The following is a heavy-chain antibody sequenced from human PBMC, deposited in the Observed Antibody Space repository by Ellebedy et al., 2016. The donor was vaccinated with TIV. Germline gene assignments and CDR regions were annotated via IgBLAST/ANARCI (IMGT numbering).Heavy chain of an antibody. D-gene: IGHD2-15*01. Sequence: PGGSLRLSCVASGLPFSNYNMNWVRQSPGKGLEWVSSIRSTGSAKYYAESVKGRFTISRDNAQNTLFLQMNSLRVEDTAVYYCARGWSTPDSWGQGTLVIVSS. J-gene: IGHJ4*02. CDR2: IRSTGSAK. CDR1: GLPFSNYN. CDR3: ARGWSTPDS. V-gene: IGHV3-48*01.